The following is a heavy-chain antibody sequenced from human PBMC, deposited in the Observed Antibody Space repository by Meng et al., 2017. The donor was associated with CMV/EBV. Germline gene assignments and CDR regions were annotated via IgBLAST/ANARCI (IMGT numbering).Heavy chain of an antibody. CDR1: GFTFSSYA. V-gene: IGHV3-30*04. D-gene: IGHD6-19*01. Sequence: GGSLRLSCAASGFTFSSYAMHWVRQAPGKGLEWVADISYDGSNKYYADSVKGRFTISRDNSKNTLYLQMNSLRAEDTAVYYCARGEIAVDAGMDYWGQGTMVTVSS. CDR2: ISYDGSNK. J-gene: IGHJ4*02. CDR3: ARGEIAVDAGMDY.